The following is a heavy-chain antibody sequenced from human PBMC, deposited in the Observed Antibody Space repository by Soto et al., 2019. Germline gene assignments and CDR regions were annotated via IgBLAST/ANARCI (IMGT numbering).Heavy chain of an antibody. CDR2: IYTGGTT. D-gene: IGHD5-12*01. V-gene: IGHV3-53*01. CDR3: HGYGY. CDR1: GFTVSSSNY. Sequence: EVQLVESGGGLIQPGGSLGLSYVVSGFTVSSSNYMSWVRQAPGKGLEWVSVIYTGGTTYYADSVKGRFTISRDNSKNTLYLQMNSLRAEDTAVYYCHGYGYWGQGTLVTVSS. J-gene: IGHJ4*02.